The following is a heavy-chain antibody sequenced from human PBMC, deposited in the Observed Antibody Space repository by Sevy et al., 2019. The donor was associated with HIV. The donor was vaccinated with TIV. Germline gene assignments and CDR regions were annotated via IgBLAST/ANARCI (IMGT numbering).Heavy chain of an antibody. V-gene: IGHV4-39*01. CDR1: GGSISSSSYY. CDR3: ARNVGYCTNGVCYRGVFDY. D-gene: IGHD2-8*01. CDR2: IYYSGST. J-gene: IGHJ4*02. Sequence: SETLSLTCTVSGGSISSSSYYWGWIRQPAGKGLEWIGSIYYSGSTYYNPSLKSRVTISVDTSKNQFSLKLSSVTAADTAVYYCARNVGYCTNGVCYRGVFDYWGQGTLVTVSS.